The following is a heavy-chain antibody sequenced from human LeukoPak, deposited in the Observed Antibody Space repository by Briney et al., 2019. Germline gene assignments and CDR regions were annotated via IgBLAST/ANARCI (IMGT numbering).Heavy chain of an antibody. CDR1: GDSLSSSNW. Sequence: SGTLSLTCAVSGDSLSSSNWWSWVRQPPGKGREGIGEIYQSGSTNYNPSLKRRVTISVDKSKKQFSLKLNSVTAADTAVYYCAAMYTSSHSWGQGTLVTVSS. CDR3: AAMYTSSHS. D-gene: IGHD6-6*01. J-gene: IGHJ5*02. V-gene: IGHV4-4*02. CDR2: IYQSGST.